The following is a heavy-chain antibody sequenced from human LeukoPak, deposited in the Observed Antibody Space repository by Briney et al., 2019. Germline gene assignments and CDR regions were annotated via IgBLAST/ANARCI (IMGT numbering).Heavy chain of an antibody. CDR1: GGTFSSYA. J-gene: IGHJ6*02. D-gene: IGHD5-18*01. Sequence: SVKVSCKASGGTFSSYASSWVRQAPGQGLEWMGGIIPIFGTANYAQKFQGRVTITADESTSTAYMELSSLRSEDTAVYYCAIQLWLLGCYYGMDVWGQGTTVTVSS. V-gene: IGHV1-69*13. CDR2: IIPIFGTA. CDR3: AIQLWLLGCYYGMDV.